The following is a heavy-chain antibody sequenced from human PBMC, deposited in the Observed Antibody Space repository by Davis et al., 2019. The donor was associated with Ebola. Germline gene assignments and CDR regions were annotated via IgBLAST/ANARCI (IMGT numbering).Heavy chain of an antibody. CDR3: VRVAYYDSSRYYSGRGFDI. V-gene: IGHV3-48*02. CDR1: GFTFSSYS. D-gene: IGHD3-22*01. CDR2: ISSGSSTM. J-gene: IGHJ3*02. Sequence: PGGSLRLSCAASGFTFSSYSINWVRQAPGKGLEWVSYISSGSSTMFYADSVKGRFTIPRDNAKNSLSLQMNTLRDEDTAVYYCVRVAYYDSSRYYSGRGFDIWGQGTWVTVSS.